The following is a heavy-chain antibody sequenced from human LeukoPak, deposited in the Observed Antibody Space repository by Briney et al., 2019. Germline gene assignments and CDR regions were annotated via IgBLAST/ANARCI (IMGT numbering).Heavy chain of an antibody. Sequence: SETLSLTCTVSGGSISSYYGSWIRQPPGKGLEWIGYIYYSGSTNYNPSLKSRVTMSVDTSKNQFSLKVTSVTAADTAMYYCARVGDYALKDWGQGTLVTVSS. CDR2: IYYSGST. D-gene: IGHD4-17*01. J-gene: IGHJ4*02. V-gene: IGHV4-59*12. CDR1: GGSISSYY. CDR3: ARVGDYALKD.